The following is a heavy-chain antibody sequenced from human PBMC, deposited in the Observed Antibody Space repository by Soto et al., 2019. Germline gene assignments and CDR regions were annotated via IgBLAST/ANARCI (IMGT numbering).Heavy chain of an antibody. V-gene: IGHV3-21*01. J-gene: IGHJ2*01. D-gene: IGHD1-7*01. CDR1: GFTFSSYS. CDR2: ISSSSSYI. Sequence: GGSLRLSCAASGFTFSSYSMNWVRQAPGKGLEWVSSISSSSSYIYYADSVKSRFTISRNNAKNALYLQMNSLRADDTARYYSARFGTTSWYFGLWGRGSLVTISS. CDR3: ARFGTTSWYFGL.